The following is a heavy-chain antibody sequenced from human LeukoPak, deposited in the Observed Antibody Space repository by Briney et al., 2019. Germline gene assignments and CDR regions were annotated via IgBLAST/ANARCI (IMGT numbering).Heavy chain of an antibody. D-gene: IGHD6-19*01. Sequence: GGSLRLSCAASGFTFSSYWMSWVRQAPGKGLEWVANIKQDGSEKYYVDSVKGRFTISRDISKSTLYLQLNSLRPEDTAVYYCAVRAVAGSHFNYFDYWGQGTLVTVSS. CDR2: IKQDGSEK. CDR3: AVRAVAGSHFNYFDY. J-gene: IGHJ4*02. V-gene: IGHV3-7*01. CDR1: GFTFSSYW.